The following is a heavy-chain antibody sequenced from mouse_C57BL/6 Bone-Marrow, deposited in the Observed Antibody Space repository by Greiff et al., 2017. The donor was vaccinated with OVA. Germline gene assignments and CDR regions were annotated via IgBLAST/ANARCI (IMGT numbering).Heavy chain of an antibody. V-gene: IGHV5-6*01. CDR3: ARHYYGSSYFDY. CDR1: GFTFSSYG. J-gene: IGHJ2*01. Sequence: EVKLMESGGDLVKPGGSLKLSCAASGFTFSSYGMSWVRQTPDKRLEWVATISSGGSYTYYPASVKGRFTISSDNAKNTLYLQMSSLKSEDTAMYYCARHYYGSSYFDYWGQGTTLTVSS. CDR2: ISSGGSYT. D-gene: IGHD1-1*01.